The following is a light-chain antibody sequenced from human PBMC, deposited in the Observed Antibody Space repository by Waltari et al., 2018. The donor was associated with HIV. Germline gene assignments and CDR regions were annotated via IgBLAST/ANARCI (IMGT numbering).Light chain of an antibody. Sequence: QSALTQPASVSGSPGQSIPISCTGTSSDIGGFNYVSWYQQHAGQAPKLMIYEVSNRPSGVSNRFSGSKSANTASLTISGLQAEDEADYYCSSYTSITTLEVLGTGTKVTVL. CDR3: SSYTSITTLEV. V-gene: IGLV2-14*01. J-gene: IGLJ1*01. CDR2: EVS. CDR1: SSDIGGFNY.